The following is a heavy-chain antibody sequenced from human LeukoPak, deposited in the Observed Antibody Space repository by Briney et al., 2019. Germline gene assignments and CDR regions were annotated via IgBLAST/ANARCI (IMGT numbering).Heavy chain of an antibody. Sequence: GGSLRLSCSASGFTFSSYAIHWVRQAPGKGLEYFSAIRSNGGSTYYADSVKGRFTISRDNSKNTLYLQMSSLRAEDTAAYYCVKGGGYCSSTSCPPPYYFDYWGQGTLVTVSS. CDR1: GFTFSSYA. J-gene: IGHJ4*02. CDR3: VKGGGYCSSTSCPPPYYFDY. D-gene: IGHD2-2*01. CDR2: IRSNGGST. V-gene: IGHV3-64D*06.